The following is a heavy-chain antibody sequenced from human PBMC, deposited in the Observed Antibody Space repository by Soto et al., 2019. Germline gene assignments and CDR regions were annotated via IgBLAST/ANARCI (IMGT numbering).Heavy chain of an antibody. J-gene: IGHJ3*02. D-gene: IGHD3-10*01. V-gene: IGHV4-59*01. CDR1: GGSISSYY. CDR2: IYYSGST. CDR3: ARVWGGAFDI. Sequence: VQLQESGPGLVKPSETLSLTCTVSGGSISSYYWSWIRQPPGKGLEWIGYIYYSGSTNYNPSLKSRVTISVDTSKNQFSLKLSSVTAADTAVYYCARVWGGAFDIWGQGTIVTVSS.